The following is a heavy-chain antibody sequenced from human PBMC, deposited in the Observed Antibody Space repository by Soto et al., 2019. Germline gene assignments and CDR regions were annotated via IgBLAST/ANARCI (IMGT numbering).Heavy chain of an antibody. V-gene: IGHV4-34*01. CDR2: INHSGST. J-gene: IGHJ6*02. CDR3: ARAQDTAMVTNYYYYGMDV. CDR1: GGSFSGYY. Sequence: TSETLSLTCAVYGGSFSGYYWSWIRQPPGKGLEWIGEINHSGSTNYNPSLKSRVTISVDTSKNQFSLKLSSVTAADTAVYYCARAQDTAMVTNYYYYGMDVWGQGTTVTVSS. D-gene: IGHD5-18*01.